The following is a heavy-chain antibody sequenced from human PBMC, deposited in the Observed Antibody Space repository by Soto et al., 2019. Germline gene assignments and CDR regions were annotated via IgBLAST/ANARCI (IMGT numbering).Heavy chain of an antibody. V-gene: IGHV1-18*01. CDR2: ISAYNGNT. D-gene: IGHD2-15*01. J-gene: IGHJ6*02. Sequence: QVQLVQSGAEVKKPGASVKVSCKASGYTFTSYGISWVRQAPGQGLEWMGWISAYNGNTNYAQKLQGRVTMTTDTSTRTAYMELRSLRSDDTAVYYCAREGCSGGSCYFYYYYYGMDVWGQGTTVTVSS. CDR1: GYTFTSYG. CDR3: AREGCSGGSCYFYYYYYGMDV.